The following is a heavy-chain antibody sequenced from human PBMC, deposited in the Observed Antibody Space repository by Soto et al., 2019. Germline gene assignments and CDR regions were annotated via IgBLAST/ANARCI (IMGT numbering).Heavy chain of an antibody. CDR1: GFTFSLYA. J-gene: IGHJ4*02. D-gene: IGHD3-22*01. V-gene: IGHV3-21*01. CDR2: VSSGSSYI. CDR3: VRARATDSRPDY. Sequence: EVQLLESGGGLVKPGGSLRLSCAASGFTFSLYAMIWVRQAPGKGLEWVSSVSSGSSYIYSADSLKGRFTISRDDAKNSLYLQMNSLRADDTAIYYCVRARATDSRPDYWGQGSLVTVSS.